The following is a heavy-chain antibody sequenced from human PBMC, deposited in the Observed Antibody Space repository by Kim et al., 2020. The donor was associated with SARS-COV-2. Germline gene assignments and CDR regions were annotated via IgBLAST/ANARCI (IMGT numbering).Heavy chain of an antibody. D-gene: IGHD1-26*01. CDR1: GFIFSSYA. Sequence: GGSLRLSCAASGFIFSSYAMHWVRQTADKGLEWVAVIAYDGTIRYYADSVKGRFTISRDDARNTLFLQMNSLRAEDTAVYYCARDLLVGAPDYFDYWGQGALVTVSS. V-gene: IGHV3-30-3*01. CDR2: IAYDGTIR. J-gene: IGHJ4*02. CDR3: ARDLLVGAPDYFDY.